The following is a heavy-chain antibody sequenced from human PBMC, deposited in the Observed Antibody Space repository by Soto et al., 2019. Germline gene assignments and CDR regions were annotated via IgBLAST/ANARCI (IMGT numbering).Heavy chain of an antibody. CDR1: GFDFSNSW. D-gene: IGHD2-15*01. Sequence: EVQLVESGGGLVQPGGSLRLSCAASGFDFSNSWIHWVRQGPGKGLVWVSHINSDGSGTTYADSVKGRFTISRDNAKNTVDLEMNSLRAEDTVVYYCAKDTAYAMDVWGQGTTVTVSS. CDR2: INSDGSGT. V-gene: IGHV3-74*01. J-gene: IGHJ6*02. CDR3: AKDTAYAMDV.